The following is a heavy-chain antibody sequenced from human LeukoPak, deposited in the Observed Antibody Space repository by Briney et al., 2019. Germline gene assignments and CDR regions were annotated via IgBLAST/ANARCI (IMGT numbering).Heavy chain of an antibody. CDR3: ARATWGVVTATSTLDEYFQH. CDR1: GFTFSSYA. Sequence: GGSLGLSCAASGFTFSSYAMHWVRQAPGKGLEWVAVISYDGSNKYYADSVKGRFTISRDNSKNTLYLQMNSLRAEDTAVYYCARATWGVVTATSTLDEYFQHWGQGTLVTVSS. J-gene: IGHJ1*01. D-gene: IGHD2-21*02. CDR2: ISYDGSNK. V-gene: IGHV3-30-3*01.